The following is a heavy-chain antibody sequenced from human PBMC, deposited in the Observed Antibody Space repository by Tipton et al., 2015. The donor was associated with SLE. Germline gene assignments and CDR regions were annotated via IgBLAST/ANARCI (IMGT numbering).Heavy chain of an antibody. V-gene: IGHV4-39*01. CDR1: GGSISSSSYY. Sequence: LRLSCTVSGGSISSSSYYWGWIRQPPGKGLEWIGSIYYSGSTYYNPSLKSRVTISVDTSKNQFSLKLSSVTAADTALYYCARHKLGFSWSYFDSWGQGTLVTVSS. CDR3: ARHKLGFSWSYFDS. CDR2: IYYSGST. J-gene: IGHJ4*02. D-gene: IGHD3-3*01.